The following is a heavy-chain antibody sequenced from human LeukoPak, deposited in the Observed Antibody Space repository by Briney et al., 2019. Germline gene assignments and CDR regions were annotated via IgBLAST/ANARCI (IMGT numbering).Heavy chain of an antibody. CDR2: IIPIFGTA. Sequence: SVKVSCKASGGTFSSYAISWVRQAPGQGLEWMGGIIPIFGTANYAQKFQGRVTITADKSTSTAYMELSSLRSEDTAVYYCARVPYYDSSSIWFDYWGQGTLVTVSS. CDR3: ARVPYYDSSSIWFDY. V-gene: IGHV1-69*06. D-gene: IGHD3-22*01. CDR1: GGTFSSYA. J-gene: IGHJ4*02.